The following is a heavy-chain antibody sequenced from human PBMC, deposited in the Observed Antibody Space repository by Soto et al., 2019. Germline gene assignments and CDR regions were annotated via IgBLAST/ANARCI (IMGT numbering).Heavy chain of an antibody. D-gene: IGHD3-3*01. CDR3: ARDRLFLLRGLSGGIYY. V-gene: IGHV4-31*03. CDR1: GGSISSGGYY. CDR2: IYYSGST. J-gene: IGHJ4*02. Sequence: SETLSLTCTVSGGSISSGGYYWSWIRQHPGKGLEWIGYIYYSGSTYYNPSLKSRVTISVDTSKNQFSLKLSSVTAADTAVYYCARDRLFLLRGLSGGIYYWGQGTLVPVSS.